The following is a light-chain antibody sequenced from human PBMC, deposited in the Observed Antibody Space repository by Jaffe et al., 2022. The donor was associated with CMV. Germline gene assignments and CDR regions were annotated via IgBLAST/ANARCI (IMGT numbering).Light chain of an antibody. CDR3: QQYGSSPFT. V-gene: IGKV3-20*01. J-gene: IGKJ4*01. CDR1: PSIPSNN. CDR2: GAS. Sequence: EIVLTQSPDTLSLSPGEEATLSCWASPSIPSNNLAWYQQKPGQAPRLLITGASSRATGIPDRFSGSGSGTDFSLSISTLEPEDSALYFCQQYGSSPFTFGGGTKVQIK.